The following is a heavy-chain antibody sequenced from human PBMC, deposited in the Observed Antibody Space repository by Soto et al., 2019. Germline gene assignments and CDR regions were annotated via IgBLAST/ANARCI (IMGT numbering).Heavy chain of an antibody. CDR1: GYTFTSYD. Sequence: ASVKVSCKASGYTFTSYDINWVRQATGQGLEWMGWMNPNSGNTGYAQKFQGRVTMTRNTSISTAYMELSSLRSEDTAVYYCARDAKNYSDSSGYSNWFDPWGPGTLVTVSS. CDR2: MNPNSGNT. CDR3: ARDAKNYSDSSGYSNWFDP. J-gene: IGHJ5*02. D-gene: IGHD3-22*01. V-gene: IGHV1-8*01.